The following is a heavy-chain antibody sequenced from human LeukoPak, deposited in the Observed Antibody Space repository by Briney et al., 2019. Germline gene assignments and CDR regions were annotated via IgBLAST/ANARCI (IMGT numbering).Heavy chain of an antibody. V-gene: IGHV4-59*01. J-gene: IGHJ5*02. CDR2: IYYSGST. D-gene: IGHD6-13*01. Sequence: SETLSLTCAVSGGAIGSYYWSWIRQPPGKGLEWIGYIYYSGSTNYNPSLKSRVTISVDTSKNQFSLKLSSATAADTAVYYCAREVVAAAGTSNWFDPWGQGTLVTVSS. CDR3: AREVVAAAGTSNWFDP. CDR1: GGAIGSYY.